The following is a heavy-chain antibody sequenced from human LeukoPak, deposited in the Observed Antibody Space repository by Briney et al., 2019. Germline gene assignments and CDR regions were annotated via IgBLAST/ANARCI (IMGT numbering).Heavy chain of an antibody. J-gene: IGHJ6*02. Sequence: SETLSLTCTVSGGSISSSSYYWGWIRQPPGKGLEWIGSIYYSGSTYYNPSLKSRVTISVDTSKNQFSLKPSSVTAADAAVYYCARLCYYYYYGMDVWGQGTTVTVSS. CDR3: ARLCYYYYYGMDV. CDR1: GGSISSSSYY. CDR2: IYYSGST. V-gene: IGHV4-39*01.